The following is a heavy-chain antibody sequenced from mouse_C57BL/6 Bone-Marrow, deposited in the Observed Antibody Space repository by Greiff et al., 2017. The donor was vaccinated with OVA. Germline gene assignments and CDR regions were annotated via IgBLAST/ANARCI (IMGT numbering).Heavy chain of an antibody. Sequence: EVKLMESGGGLVQPGGSLKLSCAASGFTFSDYYMYWVRQTPEKRLEWVAYISNGGGSTYYPDTVKGRFTISRDNAKNPLYLQMSRLKSEDTAMYYCARHYYYGSSDYAMDYWGQGTSVTVTS. CDR1: GFTFSDYY. CDR2: ISNGGGST. J-gene: IGHJ4*01. V-gene: IGHV5-12*01. CDR3: ARHYYYGSSDYAMDY. D-gene: IGHD1-1*01.